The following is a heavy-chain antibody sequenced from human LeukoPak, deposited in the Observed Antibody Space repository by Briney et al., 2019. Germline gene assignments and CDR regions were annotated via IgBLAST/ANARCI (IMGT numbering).Heavy chain of an antibody. CDR3: AGAGGGSSWYGDPFDY. J-gene: IGHJ4*02. CDR1: GFTFSSYA. CDR2: ISYDGSNK. V-gene: IGHV3-30*04. D-gene: IGHD6-13*01. Sequence: PGGSLRLSCAASGFTFSSYAMHWVRQAPGKGLEWVAVISYDGSNKYYADSVKGRFTISRDNSKNTLYLQTNSLRAEDTAVYYCAGAGGGSSWYGDPFDYWGQGTLVTVSS.